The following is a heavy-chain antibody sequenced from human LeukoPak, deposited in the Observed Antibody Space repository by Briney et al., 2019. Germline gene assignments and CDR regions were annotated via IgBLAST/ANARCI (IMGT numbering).Heavy chain of an antibody. D-gene: IGHD3-22*01. J-gene: IGHJ4*02. CDR2: ISGSGGTT. Sequence: GGSLRLSCAASGFTFSSYGMSWVRQAPGRGLEWVSAISGSGGTTYYADSVKGRFTISRDNSKNTLHLQMNSLRAEDTTLYYCASSRYDSSGYYGIIGYRGQGTLVTVSS. CDR3: ASSRYDSSGYYGIIGY. CDR1: GFTFSSYG. V-gene: IGHV3-23*01.